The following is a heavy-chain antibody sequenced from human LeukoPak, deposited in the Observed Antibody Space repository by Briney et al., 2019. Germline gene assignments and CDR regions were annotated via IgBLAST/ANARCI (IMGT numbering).Heavy chain of an antibody. CDR1: GFTFSSYS. V-gene: IGHV3-21*04. CDR2: ISSSSSYI. D-gene: IGHD4-17*01. Sequence: PGGSLRLSCAASGFTFSSYSMNWVRQAPGKGLEWVSSISSSSSYIYYADSVKGRFTISRDNSKNTLYLQMNSLRAEDTAVYYCAKEIYGDSTGGRFQHWGQGTLVTVSS. J-gene: IGHJ1*01. CDR3: AKEIYGDSTGGRFQH.